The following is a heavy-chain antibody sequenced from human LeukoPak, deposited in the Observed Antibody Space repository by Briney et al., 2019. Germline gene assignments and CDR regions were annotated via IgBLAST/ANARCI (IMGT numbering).Heavy chain of an antibody. CDR2: ISGSGGST. CDR3: AKGSGYDSPLTSYYYYGMDV. CDR1: GFTFSSYA. Sequence: PGGSLRLSCAASGFTFSSYAMSWVRQAPGKGLEWVSAISGSGGSTYYADSVKGRFTISRDNSKNTLYLQMNSLRAEDTAVYYCAKGSGYDSPLTSYYYYGMDVWGQGTTVTVSS. V-gene: IGHV3-23*01. J-gene: IGHJ6*02. D-gene: IGHD5-12*01.